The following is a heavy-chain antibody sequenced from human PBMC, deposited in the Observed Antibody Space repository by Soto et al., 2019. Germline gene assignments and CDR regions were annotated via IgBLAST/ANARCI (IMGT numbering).Heavy chain of an antibody. CDR2: ISSSGSYI. CDR1: GFTFSSYS. D-gene: IGHD3-22*01. Sequence: GGSLRLSCAASGFTFSSYSMNWVRQAPGKGLEWVSSISSSGSYIYYADSVKGRFTISRDNAKNSLYLQMKSLRAEDTAVYYCSNDTFYHDSSGYYVFDYWGQGTLVTVSS. V-gene: IGHV3-21*04. J-gene: IGHJ4*02. CDR3: SNDTFYHDSSGYYVFDY.